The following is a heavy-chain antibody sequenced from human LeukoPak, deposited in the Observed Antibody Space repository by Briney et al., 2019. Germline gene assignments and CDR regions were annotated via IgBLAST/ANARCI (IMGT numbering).Heavy chain of an antibody. D-gene: IGHD3-10*01. Sequence: SVKVSCKASEGTFSSYAISWVRQAPGQGLEWMGGIIPILGTANYAQKLQGGVTITADESTSTAYMELSSLRSEDTAVYYCARSQGSGSYYKAGDYYYYGMDVWRQGTLVTVSS. CDR3: ARSQGSGSYYKAGDYYYYGMDV. CDR1: EGTFSSYA. V-gene: IGHV1-69*01. CDR2: IIPILGTA. J-gene: IGHJ6*02.